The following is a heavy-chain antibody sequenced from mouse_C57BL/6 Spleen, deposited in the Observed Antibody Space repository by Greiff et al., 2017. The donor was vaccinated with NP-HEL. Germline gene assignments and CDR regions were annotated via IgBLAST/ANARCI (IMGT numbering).Heavy chain of an antibody. J-gene: IGHJ4*01. CDR1: GYSITSGYY. D-gene: IGHD3-2*02. CDR3: ASPDSSGPHYYAMDY. V-gene: IGHV3-6*01. Sequence: VQLKESGPGLVKPSQFLSLTCSVTGYSITSGYYWNWIRQFPGNKLEWMGYISYDGSNNYNPSLKNRISITRDTSKNQFFLKLNSVTTEDTATYYCASPDSSGPHYYAMDYWGQGTSVTVSS. CDR2: ISYDGSN.